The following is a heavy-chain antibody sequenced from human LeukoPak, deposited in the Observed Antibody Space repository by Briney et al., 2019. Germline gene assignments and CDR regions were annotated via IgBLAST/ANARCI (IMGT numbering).Heavy chain of an antibody. CDR2: IYSGGST. V-gene: IGHV3-53*01. CDR3: AIQQQLVLWY. J-gene: IGHJ4*02. D-gene: IGHD6-13*01. CDR1: GFTVSSNY. Sequence: GGSLRLSCAASGFTVSSNYMSWVRQAPGKGLEWVSVIYSGGSTYYADSVKGRFTISRDNSKNTLYLQMNSLRAEDTVVYYCAIQQQLVLWYWGQGTLVTVSS.